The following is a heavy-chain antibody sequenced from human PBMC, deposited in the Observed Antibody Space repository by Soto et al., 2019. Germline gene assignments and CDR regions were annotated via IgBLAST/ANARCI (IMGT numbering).Heavy chain of an antibody. CDR3: ARGDCVGGTCYSLAGSFYYYMDV. D-gene: IGHD2-15*01. CDR1: GFTISNYW. J-gene: IGHJ6*03. Sequence: EVQLVESGGGLVQPGLSLRLSCVSSGFTISNYWMYWVRQAPGEGLVWVSRINSDGSVSSYADTVKGRLTSSRDNVKNTLYLQMDSLRAEDTAVYYCARGDCVGGTCYSLAGSFYYYMDVWGKGTTVTVFS. V-gene: IGHV3-74*01. CDR2: INSDGSVS.